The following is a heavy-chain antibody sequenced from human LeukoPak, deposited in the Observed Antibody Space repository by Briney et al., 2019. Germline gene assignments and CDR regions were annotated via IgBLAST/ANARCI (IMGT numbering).Heavy chain of an antibody. CDR3: ARSWGSSARSQKSSSSWYWGIPNFDY. Sequence: ASVKVSRKASGYTFTGYYMHWVRQAPGQGLEWMGWINPNSGGTNYAQKFQGRVTMTRDTSISTAYMELSRLRSDDTAVYYCARSWGSSARSQKSSSSWYWGIPNFDYWGQGTLVTVSS. J-gene: IGHJ4*02. V-gene: IGHV1-2*02. D-gene: IGHD6-13*01. CDR2: INPNSGGT. CDR1: GYTFTGYY.